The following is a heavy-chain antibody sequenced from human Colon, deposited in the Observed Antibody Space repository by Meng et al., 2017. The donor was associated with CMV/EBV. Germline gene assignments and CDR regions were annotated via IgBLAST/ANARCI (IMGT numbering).Heavy chain of an antibody. V-gene: IGHV4-61*08. CDR1: GGSVSSGGYY. Sequence: SETLSLTCTVSGGSVSSGGYYWTWIRRPPGKGLEWIGHIYHSGSTDYNPALKSRVTISVDTSKNQFSLNMTSVTAADTAVYYCARDPYDFWSGAPFWGQGTLVTVSS. D-gene: IGHD3-3*01. CDR2: IYHSGST. J-gene: IGHJ4*02. CDR3: ARDPYDFWSGAPF.